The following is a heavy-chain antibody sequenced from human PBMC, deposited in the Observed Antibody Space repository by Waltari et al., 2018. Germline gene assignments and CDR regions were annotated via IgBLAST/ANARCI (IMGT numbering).Heavy chain of an antibody. CDR1: GFACSNCN. CDR2: ISGSGTYI. V-gene: IGHV3-21*06. CDR3: ARENLGVIIFHYYFMDV. Sequence: EVQLVESGGGLVKPGGSLRLSCAASGFACSNCNIKWVRQAPGKGLEWVSSISGSGTYIYYSDSVKGRFTISRDNAKNSLFLQMNSLRAEDTAVYYCARENLGVIIFHYYFMDVWGKGTTVTISS. J-gene: IGHJ6*03. D-gene: IGHD3-3*01.